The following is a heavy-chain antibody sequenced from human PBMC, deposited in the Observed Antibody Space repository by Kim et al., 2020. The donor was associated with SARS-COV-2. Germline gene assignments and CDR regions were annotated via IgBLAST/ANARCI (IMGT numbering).Heavy chain of an antibody. J-gene: IGHJ4*02. Sequence: YPGAVKGRFTISRENAKNSLYLQMNRLRAGDTAVYYCARGSRAVAGTLDYWGQGTLVTVSS. V-gene: IGHV3-13*01. CDR3: ARGSRAVAGTLDY. D-gene: IGHD6-19*01.